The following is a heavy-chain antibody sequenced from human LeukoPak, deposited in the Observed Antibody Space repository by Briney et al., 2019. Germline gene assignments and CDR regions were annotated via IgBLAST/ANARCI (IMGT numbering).Heavy chain of an antibody. CDR1: GFTFRNCA. V-gene: IGHV3-30-3*01. D-gene: IGHD4-23*01. CDR2: ISYDGNNI. Sequence: GGSLRLSCAASGFTFRNCAMHWVRQAPGKGLEWVALISYDGNNIFYADSVKGRFTISRDNSKNTLYLQMNSLRVEDTALYYCAREMTTVVGKNFNYWGQGTLVTVSS. J-gene: IGHJ4*02. CDR3: AREMTTVVGKNFNY.